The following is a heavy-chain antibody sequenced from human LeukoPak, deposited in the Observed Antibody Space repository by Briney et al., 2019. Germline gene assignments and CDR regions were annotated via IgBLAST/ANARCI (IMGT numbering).Heavy chain of an antibody. J-gene: IGHJ3*02. V-gene: IGHV4-59*01. Sequence: PSETLSLTCTVSGGSISSYYLSWIRQPPGKGLEGIGYIYYSGSTNYNPSLKSRVTISVDTYKDKFSLKLSSVTAADTAVYYCARESGSYYNAFDIWGQGTMVNVSS. CDR1: GGSISSYY. CDR2: IYYSGST. CDR3: ARESGSYYNAFDI. D-gene: IGHD1-26*01.